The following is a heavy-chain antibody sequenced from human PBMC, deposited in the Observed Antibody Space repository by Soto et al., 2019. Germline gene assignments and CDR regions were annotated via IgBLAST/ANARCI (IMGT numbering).Heavy chain of an antibody. Sequence: GGSLRLSCTASGFTFGDYAMSWFRQAPGKGLEWVGFIRGKAYGGTTEYAASVKGRFTISRDDSKSIAYLQMNSLKTEDTAVYYCTREDPNCLCMDVWGQGTTVTVSS. D-gene: IGHD1-1*01. V-gene: IGHV3-49*03. CDR2: IRGKAYGGTT. CDR1: GFTFGDYA. CDR3: TREDPNCLCMDV. J-gene: IGHJ6*02.